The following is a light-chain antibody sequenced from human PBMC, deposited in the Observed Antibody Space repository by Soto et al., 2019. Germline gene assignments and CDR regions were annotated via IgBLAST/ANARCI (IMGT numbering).Light chain of an antibody. CDR3: QHYDNLPLT. CDR2: DAS. V-gene: IGKV1-33*01. J-gene: IGKJ4*01. Sequence: DIQMTQSPSSLSASVGDRVTIAFQASQAISYYLNWYQQKPGKAPKLLIYDASNLETGVPSRFSGTGSGTDFTLTISSLQPEDMATYYCQHYDNLPLTFGGGTKVDIK. CDR1: QAISYY.